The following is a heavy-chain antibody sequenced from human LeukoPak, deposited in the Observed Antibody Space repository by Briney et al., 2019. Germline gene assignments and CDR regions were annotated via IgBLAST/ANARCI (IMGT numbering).Heavy chain of an antibody. D-gene: IGHD4-17*01. Sequence: GGSLRLSCAASGFTFSSYSMNGVRQAPGEGLEWVSSISSSSSYIYYADSVKGRFTISRDNAKNSLYLQMNSLRAEDTAVYYCARALNDYGDYGEGYFDYWGQGTLVTVSS. CDR2: ISSSSSYI. J-gene: IGHJ4*02. V-gene: IGHV3-21*01. CDR3: ARALNDYGDYGEGYFDY. CDR1: GFTFSSYS.